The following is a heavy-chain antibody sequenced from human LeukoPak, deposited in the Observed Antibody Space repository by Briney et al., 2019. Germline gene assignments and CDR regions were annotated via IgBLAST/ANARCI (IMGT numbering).Heavy chain of an antibody. CDR3: ASEYSYGLGAFDI. J-gene: IGHJ3*02. CDR2: INPSGGST. V-gene: IGHV1-46*01. CDR1: GYTFTSYY. Sequence: ASVKVSCKASGYTFTSYYMHWVRQAPGQGLEWMGTINPSGGSTSYAQKFQGRVTMTRDTSTSTVYMELSSLRSEDTAVYYCASEYSYGLGAFDIWGQGTMVTVSS. D-gene: IGHD5-18*01.